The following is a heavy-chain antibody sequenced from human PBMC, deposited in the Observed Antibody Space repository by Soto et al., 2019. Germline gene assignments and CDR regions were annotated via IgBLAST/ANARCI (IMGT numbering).Heavy chain of an antibody. CDR2: ISAYNGNT. D-gene: IGHD3-3*01. CDR3: ARSLEWVNWFDP. CDR1: CYTFTSYG. Sequence: SVKASFKASCYTFTSYGISWVRQAPGQGLEWMGWISAYNGNTNYAQKLQGRVTMTTDTSSSTAYTELRSLRSDDTAVYYCARSLEWVNWFDPWGQGTLVTVSS. V-gene: IGHV1-18*01. J-gene: IGHJ5*02.